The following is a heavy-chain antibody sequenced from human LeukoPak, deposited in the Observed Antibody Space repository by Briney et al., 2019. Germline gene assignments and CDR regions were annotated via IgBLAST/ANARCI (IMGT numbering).Heavy chain of an antibody. V-gene: IGHV3-11*04. J-gene: IGHJ4*02. CDR1: GFSFSDYF. Sequence: PGGSLRLSCAASGFSFSDYFMTWIRQAPGKGLEWVSYISTGSNSIFYADSVKGRFTISRDNAKNSLYPQMNSLRADDTAVYYCARARSDTSGYYRYYFDYWGQGTLVTVSS. CDR2: ISTGSNSI. CDR3: ARARSDTSGYYRYYFDY. D-gene: IGHD3-22*01.